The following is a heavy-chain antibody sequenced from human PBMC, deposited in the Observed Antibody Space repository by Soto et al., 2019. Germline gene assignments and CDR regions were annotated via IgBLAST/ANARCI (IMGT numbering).Heavy chain of an antibody. J-gene: IGHJ4*02. D-gene: IGHD4-17*01. V-gene: IGHV4-30-4*01. CDR3: ARNDYGDQKPPIPDY. Sequence: QVQLQESGPGLVKPSQTLSLTCTVSGGSISSGDYYWSWIRQPPGKGLEWIGYIYYSGSTYYNPSLKSRVTIAVDTSNNQFYMKLSSVTAADTAVYYCARNDYGDQKPPIPDYRGQGTLVTVSS. CDR1: GGSISSGDYY. CDR2: IYYSGST.